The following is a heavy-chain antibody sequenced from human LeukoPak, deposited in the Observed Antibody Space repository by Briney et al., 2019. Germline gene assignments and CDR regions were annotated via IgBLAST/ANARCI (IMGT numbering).Heavy chain of an antibody. CDR1: GFTFSSYW. CDR3: ARARGSSGWSYNYYYYGMDV. D-gene: IGHD6-19*01. V-gene: IGHV3-7*01. Sequence: GGSLRLSCAASGFTFSSYWMSWVRQASGKGLEWVANIKQDGSEKYYVDSVKGRFTISRDNAKNSLYLQMNSLRAEDTAVYYCARARGSSGWSYNYYYYGMDVWGQGTTVTVSS. CDR2: IKQDGSEK. J-gene: IGHJ6*02.